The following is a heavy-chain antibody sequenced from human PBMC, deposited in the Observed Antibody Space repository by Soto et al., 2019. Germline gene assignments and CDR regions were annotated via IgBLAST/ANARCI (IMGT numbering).Heavy chain of an antibody. CDR2: INQDGSEK. J-gene: IGHJ6*02. V-gene: IGHV3-7*03. CDR1: GFIFSTYW. Sequence: GGSLRLSCAASGFIFSTYWMSWVRQAPGKGLEWVANINQDGSEKYYVDSVKGRFTISRDNAKNSLYLQMNRLRAEDMDVYYCATGPPHNYSYYGMDVWGQGTTVTVSS. CDR3: ATGPPHNYSYYGMDV.